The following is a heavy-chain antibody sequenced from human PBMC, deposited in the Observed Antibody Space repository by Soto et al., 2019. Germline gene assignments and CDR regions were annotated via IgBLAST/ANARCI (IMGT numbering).Heavy chain of an antibody. Sequence: EVQLVESGGGLVQPGGSLRLSCAASGFSFSTYSMNWVRQAPGEGLEWISYISSSSNTIYYADSVKGRFTISRDNAKNSLYLQMNLLRAEDTAVYYCALRAGPLGGQGTLVTVSS. V-gene: IGHV3-48*01. CDR2: ISSSSNTI. D-gene: IGHD6-13*01. CDR1: GFSFSTYS. CDR3: ALRAGPL. J-gene: IGHJ4*02.